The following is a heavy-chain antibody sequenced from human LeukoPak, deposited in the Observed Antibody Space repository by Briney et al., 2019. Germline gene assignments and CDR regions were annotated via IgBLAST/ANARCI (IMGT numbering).Heavy chain of an antibody. D-gene: IGHD6-19*01. V-gene: IGHV3-33*03. CDR1: GFTFRSYG. Sequence: GGSLRLSCAASGFTFRSYGMHWVRQARGKGLEWVAVIWYDGSNKYYADSVKGRFTISRDNSKNTLYLQMNSLRAEDTAVYYCATAVASSSGWYADYWGQGTLVTVSS. CDR2: IWYDGSNK. CDR3: ATAVASSSGWYADY. J-gene: IGHJ4*02.